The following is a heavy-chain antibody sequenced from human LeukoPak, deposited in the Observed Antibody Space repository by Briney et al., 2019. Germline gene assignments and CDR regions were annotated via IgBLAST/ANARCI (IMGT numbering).Heavy chain of an antibody. CDR3: AKDPSPMRGVGATN. CDR2: IWYDGSNK. V-gene: IGHV3-33*06. J-gene: IGHJ4*02. D-gene: IGHD1-26*01. Sequence: PGGSLRLSCAASGFTFSSYGMHWVRQAPGKGLEWVAVIWYDGSNKYYADSVKGRFTIYRDNSKNTLYLQMNSLRAEDTAVYYCAKDPSPMRGVGATNWGQGTLVTVSS. CDR1: GFTFSSYG.